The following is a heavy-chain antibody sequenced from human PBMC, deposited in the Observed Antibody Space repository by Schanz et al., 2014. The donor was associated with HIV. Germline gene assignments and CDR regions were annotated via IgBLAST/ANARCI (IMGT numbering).Heavy chain of an antibody. D-gene: IGHD3-22*01. Sequence: QVQLVESGGGVVQPGRSLRLSCVASAFNFDSYGMHWVRQAPGKGLEWVAVISYDGTKKHYADPVKGRFTISRDNSKNSLYLVIKSLRAEDAAVYYCAKDRNYYDSKYRGKGNYYYYYGMDVWGQGTTVTVSS. V-gene: IGHV3-30*18. CDR1: AFNFDSYG. CDR2: ISYDGTKK. CDR3: AKDRNYYDSKYRGKGNYYYYYGMDV. J-gene: IGHJ6*02.